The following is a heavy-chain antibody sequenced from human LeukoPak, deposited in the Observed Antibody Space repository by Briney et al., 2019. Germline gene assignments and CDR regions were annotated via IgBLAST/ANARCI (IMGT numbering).Heavy chain of an antibody. CDR2: IYYSGST. Sequence: SETLSLTCTVSGGSISSYYWSWIRQPPGKGLEWIGYIYYSGSTNYNPSLKSRVTISVDTSRNQFSLKLSSVTAADTAVYYCARHRYYESSGYRAFDIWGQGTMVTVSS. CDR3: ARHRYYESSGYRAFDI. CDR1: GGSISSYY. V-gene: IGHV4-59*01. J-gene: IGHJ3*02. D-gene: IGHD3-22*01.